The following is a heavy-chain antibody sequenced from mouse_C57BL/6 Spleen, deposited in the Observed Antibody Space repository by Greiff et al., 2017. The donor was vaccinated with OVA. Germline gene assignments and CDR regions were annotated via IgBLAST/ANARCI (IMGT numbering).Heavy chain of an antibody. CDR2: IYPGDGDT. D-gene: IGHD2-3*01. V-gene: IGHV1-82*01. CDR1: GYAFSSSW. CDR3: ARNDGSY. Sequence: QVQLQQSGPELVKPGASVKISCKASGYAFSSSWMNWVKQRPGKGLEWIGRIYPGDGDTNYNGKFKGKATLTADKSSSTAYMQLSSLTSEDSAVYFCARNDGSYWGQGTTLTVSS. J-gene: IGHJ2*01.